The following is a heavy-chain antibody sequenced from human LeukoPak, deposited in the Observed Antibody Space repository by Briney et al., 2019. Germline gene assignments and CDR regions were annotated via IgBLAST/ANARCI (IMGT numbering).Heavy chain of an antibody. D-gene: IGHD3-16*01. Sequence: GGSLRLSCVTSGFTFSNYWMTWVRQAPGKGLEFVANKKQDGTENNHADSVKGRFTISRDNARNSLYLQMTSLRAEDTAVYYCVRDNWDAYFDYWGQGDLVTVSS. J-gene: IGHJ4*02. CDR2: KKQDGTEN. V-gene: IGHV3-7*05. CDR1: GFTFSNYW. CDR3: VRDNWDAYFDY.